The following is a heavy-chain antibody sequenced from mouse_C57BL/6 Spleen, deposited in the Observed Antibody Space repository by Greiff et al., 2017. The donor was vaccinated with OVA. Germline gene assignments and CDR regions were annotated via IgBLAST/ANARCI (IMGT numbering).Heavy chain of an antibody. J-gene: IGHJ4*01. CDR3: ARVVTTGYYYAMDY. V-gene: IGHV1-50*01. CDR1: GYTFTSYW. Sequence: VQLQQPGAELVKPGASVKLSCKASGYTFTSYWMQWVKQRPGQGLEWIGEIDPSDSYTNYNQKFKGKATLTVDTSSSTAYMQLSSLTSEDSAVYYCARVVTTGYYYAMDYWGQGTSVTVSS. D-gene: IGHD2-2*01. CDR2: IDPSDSYT.